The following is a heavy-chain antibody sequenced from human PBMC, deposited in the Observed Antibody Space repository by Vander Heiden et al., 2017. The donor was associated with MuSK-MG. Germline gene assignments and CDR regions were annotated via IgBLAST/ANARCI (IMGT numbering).Heavy chain of an antibody. CDR3: ARGSARNRDGDPGFFDY. V-gene: IGHV1-69*12. CDR2: SNPSFGVP. J-gene: IGHJ4*02. CDR1: GGTFSGYA. D-gene: IGHD3-3*01. Sequence: QVQLMQSGAEVKKPGSSVKVSCEASGGTFSGYAVNWVRQAPGKGLEWLGGSNPSFGVPHYAQKFQGRLTISADESTNTAYMELSSLKSDDAAVYYWARGSARNRDGDPGFFDYWGQGTLVTVS.